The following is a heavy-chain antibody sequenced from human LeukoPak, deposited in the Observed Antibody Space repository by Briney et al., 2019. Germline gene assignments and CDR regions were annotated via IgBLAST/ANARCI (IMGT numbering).Heavy chain of an antibody. V-gene: IGHV1-18*01. Sequence: ASVKVSCKASGYTFSNYVLTWVRQAPGQGLEWMGRISTYTGDSKYAQKFQDRVTLTTDTSTSTAYMELRLLSSGDTAVYYCARSQWVYNWFDPWGQGTLVTVSS. CDR3: ARSQWVYNWFDP. CDR1: GYTFSNYV. D-gene: IGHD2-8*01. J-gene: IGHJ5*02. CDR2: ISTYTGDS.